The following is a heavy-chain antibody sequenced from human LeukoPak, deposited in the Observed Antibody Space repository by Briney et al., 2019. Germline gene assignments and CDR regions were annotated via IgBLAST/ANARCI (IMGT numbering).Heavy chain of an antibody. D-gene: IGHD2-2*01. CDR1: GYTFTSYA. CDR2: FDPEDGET. CDR3: ATASCSSCYDFDY. Sequence: GASVKASCKASGYTFTSYAMNWVRQAPGQGLEWMGGFDPEDGETIYAQKFQGRVTMTEDTSTDTAYMELSSLRSEDTAVYYCATASCSSCYDFDYWGQGTLITVSS. J-gene: IGHJ4*02. V-gene: IGHV1-24*01.